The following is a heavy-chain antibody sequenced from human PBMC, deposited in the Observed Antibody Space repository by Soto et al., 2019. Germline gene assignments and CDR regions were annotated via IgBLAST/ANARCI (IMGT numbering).Heavy chain of an antibody. CDR2: INHSGST. J-gene: IGHJ6*02. V-gene: IGHV4-34*01. CDR1: GGSFSEYC. CDR3: ARLPTPGLYYYGMDV. Sequence: SGTRSLTCAGYGGSFSEYCWCWMRPPPGKGLEWIGEINHSGSTNYNPSLKSRVTISVDTSKNQFSVKLSSVTAADTAVYYCARLPTPGLYYYGMDVWGQGTTVTVS.